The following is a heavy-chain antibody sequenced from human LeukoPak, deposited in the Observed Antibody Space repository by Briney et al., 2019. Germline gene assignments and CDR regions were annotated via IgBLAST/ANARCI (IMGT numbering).Heavy chain of an antibody. CDR3: GRATYTSIWFHDAFDI. V-gene: IGHV1-2*02. CDR1: GFTFTTYF. CDR2: INPYSGAT. D-gene: IGHD6-13*01. J-gene: IGHJ3*02. Sequence: ASVKVSCKACGFTFTTYFMHWVRQAPGQGLERMGWINPYSGATNSAQKFQGRVTMTRDTSISTAYMELSMLTSDDTVVYYCGRATYTSIWFHDAFDIWGQGTMVTVSS.